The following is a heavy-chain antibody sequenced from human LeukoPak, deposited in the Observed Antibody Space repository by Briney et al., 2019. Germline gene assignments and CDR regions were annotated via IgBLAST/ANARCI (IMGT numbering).Heavy chain of an antibody. CDR1: GFTFSSYA. CDR3: AKRGVVIRVFLVGFHKEAYYFDS. D-gene: IGHD3-10*01. Sequence: GGSLRLSCAASGFTFSSYAMRWVRQAPGKGLEWVAGLSGSGGGTNYADSVQGRFTISRDNPKNTLYLQMNSLRAEDTAVYFCAKRGVVIRVFLVGFHKEAYYFDSWGQGALVTVSS. V-gene: IGHV3-23*01. J-gene: IGHJ4*02. CDR2: LSGSGGGT.